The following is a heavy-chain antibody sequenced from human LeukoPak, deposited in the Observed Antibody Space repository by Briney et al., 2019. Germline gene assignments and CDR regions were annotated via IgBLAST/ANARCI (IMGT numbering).Heavy chain of an antibody. CDR1: GGSISSYY. CDR2: IYYSGST. V-gene: IGHV4-59*01. Sequence: PSETLSLTCTVSGGSISSYYWSWIRQPPGKGLEWIGYIYYSGSTNYNPSLKSRVTISVDTSKNQFSLKLSSVTAADTAVYYCARDSGLVVPGYFDLWGRGTLVTVSS. CDR3: ARDSGLVVPGYFDL. J-gene: IGHJ2*01. D-gene: IGHD2-15*01.